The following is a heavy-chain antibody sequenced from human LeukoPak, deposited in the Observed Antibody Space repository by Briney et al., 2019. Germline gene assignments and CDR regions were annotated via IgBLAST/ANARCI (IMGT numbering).Heavy chain of an antibody. Sequence: GGSLRLSCAASGFTFSTYWMNWVRQAPGKGLEWVANIKPDGRETYYVDSVKGRFTISRDNAKSSLYLQMNSLRVEDTALYYCARGRLNPDYYWGQGTLVTVSS. J-gene: IGHJ4*02. CDR2: IKPDGRET. CDR3: ARGRLNPDYY. V-gene: IGHV3-7*01. CDR1: GFTFSTYW. D-gene: IGHD1-14*01.